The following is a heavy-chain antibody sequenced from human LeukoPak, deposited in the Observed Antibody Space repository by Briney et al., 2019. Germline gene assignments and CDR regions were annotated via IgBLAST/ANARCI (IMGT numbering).Heavy chain of an antibody. D-gene: IGHD3-3*01. V-gene: IGHV4-59*01. CDR3: ARVYRDDFWSGYSTHFDY. Sequence: PSETLSLTCTVSGGSIRNYYWCWIRQPPGKGLEWIGYINYSGSANYNPSLKSRVTMSVDTSKNQFSLKLTSVTAADTAVYYCARVYRDDFWSGYSTHFDYWGQGTLVTVSS. CDR2: INYSGSA. CDR1: GGSIRNYY. J-gene: IGHJ4*02.